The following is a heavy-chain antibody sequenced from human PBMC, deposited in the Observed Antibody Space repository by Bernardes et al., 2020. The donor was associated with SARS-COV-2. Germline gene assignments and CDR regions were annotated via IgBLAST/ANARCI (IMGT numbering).Heavy chain of an antibody. CDR3: ASGREWELLQ. CDR1: GFTFSSYG. CDR2: IWDEGSNK. J-gene: IGHJ4*02. V-gene: IGHV3-33*01. D-gene: IGHD1-26*01. Sequence: GGSLRLSCAASGFTFSSYGMHWVRQAPGKGLEWVAVIWDEGSNKYYADSVKGRFTISRDNSKNTLYLQMNSLRAEDTAVYYFASGREWELLQWGQGTLVTVSS.